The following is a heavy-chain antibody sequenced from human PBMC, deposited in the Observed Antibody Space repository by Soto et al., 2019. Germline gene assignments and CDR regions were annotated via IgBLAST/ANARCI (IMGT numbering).Heavy chain of an antibody. CDR2: INPSLAST. J-gene: IGHJ6*02. Sequence: EASVKVSCKASGYTFTTYFMHWVRQAPGQGLEWMGIINPSLASTTYAQKFQGRVTMTRDTSTTTVYLELSSLTSEDTAVYFCARDLIAGVVVITAYYGMDVWGQGTTVTVSS. V-gene: IGHV1-46*01. CDR3: ARDLIAGVVVITAYYGMDV. CDR1: GYTFTTYF. D-gene: IGHD3-22*01.